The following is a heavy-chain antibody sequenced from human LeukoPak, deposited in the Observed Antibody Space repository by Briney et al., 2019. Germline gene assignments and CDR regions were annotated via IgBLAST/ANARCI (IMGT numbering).Heavy chain of an antibody. CDR3: ARDVDYYYYYYMDV. J-gene: IGHJ6*03. CDR1: GFTFSSYS. Sequence: GGSLRLSCAASGFTFSSYSMNWVRQAPGKGLEWVSSISSSSSYIYYADSVKGRFTISRDNAKNSLYLQMNSLRAEDTAVYYCARDVDYYYYYYMDVWGKGTTVTVSS. V-gene: IGHV3-21*01. CDR2: ISSSSSYI. D-gene: IGHD2-15*01.